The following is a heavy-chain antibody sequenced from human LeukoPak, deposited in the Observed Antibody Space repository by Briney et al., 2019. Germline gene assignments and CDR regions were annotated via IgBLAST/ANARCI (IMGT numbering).Heavy chain of an antibody. CDR1: GFTFSSYS. CDR2: LSSSSSTI. Sequence: GGSLRLSCAASGFTFSSYSMNWVRQAPGKGLEWVSYLSSSSSTIYYADSVKGRFTISRDNAKNSLYLQMNSLRAEDTAVYYCASQQWLVPPFDYWGQGTLVTVSS. D-gene: IGHD6-19*01. J-gene: IGHJ4*02. CDR3: ASQQWLVPPFDY. V-gene: IGHV3-48*01.